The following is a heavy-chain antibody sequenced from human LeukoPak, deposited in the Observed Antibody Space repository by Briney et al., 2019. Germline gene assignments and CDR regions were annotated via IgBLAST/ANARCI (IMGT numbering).Heavy chain of an antibody. CDR1: GGSISSYY. D-gene: IGHD3-22*01. CDR2: IYYSGST. V-gene: IGHV4-59*01. CDR3: ARGGYYYTHLDY. Sequence: SETLSLTCTVSGGSISSYYWSWIRQPPGKGLEWIGYIYYSGSTNYNPSLKSRVTISVDTSKNQFSLKLSSVTAADTAVYYCARGGYYYTHLDYWGQGTLVTVSS. J-gene: IGHJ4*02.